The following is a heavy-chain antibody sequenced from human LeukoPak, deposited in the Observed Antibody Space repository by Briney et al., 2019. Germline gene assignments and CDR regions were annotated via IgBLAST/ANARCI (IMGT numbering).Heavy chain of an antibody. D-gene: IGHD6-6*01. CDR3: ARASRYSSSYGSGRVPFDY. CDR2: INLNSGGT. Sequence: ASVKVSCKASGYTFTGYYMHWVRQAPGQGLEWMGWINLNSGGTNYAQKFQGRVTMTRDTSISTAYMELSRLRSDDTAVYYCARASRYSSSYGSGRVPFDYWGQGTLVTVSS. CDR1: GYTFTGYY. V-gene: IGHV1-2*02. J-gene: IGHJ4*02.